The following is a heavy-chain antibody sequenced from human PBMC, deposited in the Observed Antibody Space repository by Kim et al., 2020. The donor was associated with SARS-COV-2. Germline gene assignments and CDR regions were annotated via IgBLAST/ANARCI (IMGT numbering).Heavy chain of an antibody. CDR3: ARGLWGGSVRSGWYGAPQWYFDL. Sequence: SETLSLTCAVYGGSFSGYYWSWIRQPPGKGLEWIGEINHSGSTNYNPSLKSRVTISVDTSKNQFSLKLSSVTAADTAVYYCARGLWGGSVRSGWYGAPQWYFDLWGRGTLVTVSS. V-gene: IGHV4-34*01. J-gene: IGHJ2*01. CDR1: GGSFSGYY. CDR2: INHSGST. D-gene: IGHD6-19*01.